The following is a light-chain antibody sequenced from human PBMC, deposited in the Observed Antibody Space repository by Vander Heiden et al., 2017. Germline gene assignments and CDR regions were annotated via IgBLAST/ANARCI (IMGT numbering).Light chain of an antibody. CDR1: QSVRSSY. CDR2: GAS. V-gene: IGKV3-20*01. Sequence: IGFTQSPGTLSVSPGERATDSGRASQSVRSSYLARYQQKPGQAPRLLIHGASSRAIGLPDRFSGSGSGTHFTLTISTPEREDFAVYYCQQECSSYRAFGQGTKVEIK. J-gene: IGKJ1*01. CDR3: QQECSSYRA.